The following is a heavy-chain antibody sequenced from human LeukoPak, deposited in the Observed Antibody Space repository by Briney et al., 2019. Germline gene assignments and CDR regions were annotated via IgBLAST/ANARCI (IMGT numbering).Heavy chain of an antibody. J-gene: IGHJ4*02. V-gene: IGHV3-21*01. Sequence: GGSLRLSCAASGFTFSSFSMNWVRQAPGKGLEWVSYITTGISYIYYADSVKGRFTISRDNAKNSLYLQMNSLRAEDTAVYYCARVRTTVGGQDYWGQGTLVTVSS. D-gene: IGHD4-23*01. CDR1: GFTFSSFS. CDR2: ITTGISYI. CDR3: ARVRTTVGGQDY.